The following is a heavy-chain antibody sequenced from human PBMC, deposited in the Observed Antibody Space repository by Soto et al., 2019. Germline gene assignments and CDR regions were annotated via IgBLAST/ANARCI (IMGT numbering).Heavy chain of an antibody. Sequence: QVQLVESGGGVVQPGRSLRLSCAASGFTFSSYGMHWVRQAPGKGLEWVAVISYDGSNKYYADSVKGRFTISRDNSKNTVYLQMNSLRAEDTAVYYCAKDHYDSPFDIWGQGTMVTVSS. J-gene: IGHJ3*02. CDR2: ISYDGSNK. V-gene: IGHV3-30*18. CDR1: GFTFSSYG. D-gene: IGHD3-22*01. CDR3: AKDHYDSPFDI.